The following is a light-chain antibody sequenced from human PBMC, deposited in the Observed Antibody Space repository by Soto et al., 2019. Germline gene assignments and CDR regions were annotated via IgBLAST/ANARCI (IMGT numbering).Light chain of an antibody. Sequence: EIVLTQSPGTLSLSPGERATLSCRASQSVTNSYLAWYQQKPGQAPRLLIYAASSRATGIPDRFSCSGSGTNCSITSSRLQPEDVIVYYCPQYFTRPPYTLGQGTKLEIK. J-gene: IGKJ2*01. V-gene: IGKV3-20*01. CDR3: PQYFTRPPYT. CDR1: QSVTNSY. CDR2: AAS.